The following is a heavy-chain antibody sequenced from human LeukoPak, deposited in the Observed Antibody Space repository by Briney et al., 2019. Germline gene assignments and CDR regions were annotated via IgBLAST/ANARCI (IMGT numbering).Heavy chain of an antibody. Sequence: ASVKVSCKASGCTFTSYGISWVRQAPGQGLEWMGWISAYNGNTNYAQKLQGRVTMTTDTSTSTAYMELRSLRSDDTAVYYCARDRAGLAARDAFDIWGQGTMVTVSS. CDR1: GCTFTSYG. J-gene: IGHJ3*02. CDR3: ARDRAGLAARDAFDI. D-gene: IGHD6-6*01. CDR2: ISAYNGNT. V-gene: IGHV1-18*01.